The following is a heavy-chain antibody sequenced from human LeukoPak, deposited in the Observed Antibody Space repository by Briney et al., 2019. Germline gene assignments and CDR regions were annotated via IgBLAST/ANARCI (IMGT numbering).Heavy chain of an antibody. CDR2: IYYSGST. Sequence: PSETLSLTCTVSGDSISNYYWSWIRQPPGKGLEWIGYIYYSGSTNYNPSLKSRVTISVDTSKNHFSLKLSSVTAADTAVYYCASTYWGVGAFSIWGQGTMVTVSS. CDR1: GDSISNYY. J-gene: IGHJ3*02. CDR3: ASTYWGVGAFSI. V-gene: IGHV4-59*01. D-gene: IGHD7-27*01.